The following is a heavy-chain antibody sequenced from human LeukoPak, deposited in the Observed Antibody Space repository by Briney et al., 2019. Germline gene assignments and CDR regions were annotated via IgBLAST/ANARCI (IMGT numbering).Heavy chain of an antibody. CDR2: ISSSSSTI. Sequence: PGGSLRLSCAASGFTFSSYWMSWVRQAPGKELEWVSYISSSSSTIYYADSVKGRFTISRDNAKNSLYLQMNSLGAEDTAVYYCARDTDYSSSYLGGQGTLVTVSS. D-gene: IGHD6-6*01. CDR3: ARDTDYSSSYL. V-gene: IGHV3-48*01. CDR1: GFTFSSYW. J-gene: IGHJ4*02.